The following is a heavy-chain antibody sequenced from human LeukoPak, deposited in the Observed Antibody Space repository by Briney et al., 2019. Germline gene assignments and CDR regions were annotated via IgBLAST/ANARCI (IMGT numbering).Heavy chain of an antibody. CDR3: AKDRRDYGDYGVDY. V-gene: IGHV3-30*02. CDR1: GFTFSSLG. Sequence: GGSLRLSCETSGFTFSSLGMHWFRQAPCKGMEWVAFIRHHGWKESYADAVKGRFTISRDNSKHTLYLQMNSLRVEDTAVYSCAKDRRDYGDYGVDYWGQGTLVTVSS. J-gene: IGHJ4*02. D-gene: IGHD4-17*01. CDR2: IRHHGWKE.